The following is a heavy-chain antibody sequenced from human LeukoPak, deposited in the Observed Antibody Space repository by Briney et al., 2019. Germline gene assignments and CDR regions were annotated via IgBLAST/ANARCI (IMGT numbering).Heavy chain of an antibody. CDR3: ARVLITIFGVVGYNWFDP. Sequence: GASVKVSCKASGGTFSSYAISWVRQAPGQGLEWMGGIIPIFGTANYAQKFQGRVTITTDESTSTAYMELSSLRSEDTAVYYCARVLITIFGVVGYNWFDPWGQGTLVTVSS. J-gene: IGHJ5*02. CDR1: GGTFSSYA. V-gene: IGHV1-69*05. CDR2: IIPIFGTA. D-gene: IGHD3-3*01.